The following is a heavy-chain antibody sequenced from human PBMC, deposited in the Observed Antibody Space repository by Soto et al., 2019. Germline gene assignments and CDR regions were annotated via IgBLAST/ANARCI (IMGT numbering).Heavy chain of an antibody. Sequence: GGSLRLSCAASGFTFDDYTMHWVRQAPGKGLEWVSLISWDGGSTYYADSVKGRFTISRDNSKNSLYLQMNSLRTEDTALYYCAKDLYSGYDPYYYYYYGMDVWGQGTLVTVSS. V-gene: IGHV3-43*01. CDR2: ISWDGGST. CDR1: GFTFDDYT. D-gene: IGHD5-12*01. J-gene: IGHJ6*02. CDR3: AKDLYSGYDPYYYYYYGMDV.